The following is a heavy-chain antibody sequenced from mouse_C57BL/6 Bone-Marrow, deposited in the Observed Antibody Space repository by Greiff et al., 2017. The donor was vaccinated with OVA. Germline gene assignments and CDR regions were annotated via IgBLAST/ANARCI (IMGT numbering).Heavy chain of an antibody. CDR2: IYPGSGNT. Sequence: QVQLKQSGAELVRPGASVKLSCKASGYTFTDYYINWVKQRPGQGLEWIARIYPGSGNTYYNEKFKGKATLTAEKSSSTAYMQLSSLTSEDSAVYFCARGGRVVATDYAMDYWGQGTSVTVSS. CDR3: ARGGRVVATDYAMDY. J-gene: IGHJ4*01. V-gene: IGHV1-76*01. D-gene: IGHD1-1*01. CDR1: GYTFTDYY.